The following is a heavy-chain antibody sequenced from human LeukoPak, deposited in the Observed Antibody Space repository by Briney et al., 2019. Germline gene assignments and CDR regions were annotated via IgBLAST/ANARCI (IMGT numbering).Heavy chain of an antibody. CDR3: ARGRPTRWFDP. V-gene: IGHV4-59*01. CDR1: GGSISSYY. J-gene: IGHJ5*02. D-gene: IGHD1-1*01. CDR2: IYYSGST. Sequence: PSETLSLTCTVSGGSISSYYWSWIRQPLGKGLEWIGYIYYSGSTNYNPSLKSRVTISVDTSKNQFSLKLSPVTAADTAVYYCARGRPTRWFDPWGQGTLVTVSS.